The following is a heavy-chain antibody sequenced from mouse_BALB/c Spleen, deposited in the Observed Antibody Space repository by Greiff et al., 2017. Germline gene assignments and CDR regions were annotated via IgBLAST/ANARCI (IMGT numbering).Heavy chain of an antibody. D-gene: IGHD2-3*01. V-gene: IGHV14-1*02. J-gene: IGHJ4*01. CDR3: ARRGGYYAYAMDY. Sequence: EVKLQQSGAELVRPGALVKLSCKASGFNIKDYYMHWVKQRPEQGLEWIGWIDPENGNTIYDPKFQGKASITADTSSNTAYLQLSSLTSEDTAVYYCARRGGYYAYAMDYWGQGTSVTVSS. CDR1: GFNIKDYY. CDR2: IDPENGNT.